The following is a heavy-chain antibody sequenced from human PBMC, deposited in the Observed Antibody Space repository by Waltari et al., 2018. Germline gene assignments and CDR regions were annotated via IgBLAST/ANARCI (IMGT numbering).Heavy chain of an antibody. V-gene: IGHV3-30*16. CDR2: ISYDGSNK. D-gene: IGHD3-9*01. CDR3: ARPDYDILGFDP. Sequence: QVQLLQSGAEVKKPGSSVKVSCKASGGSFRNYAISWVRQAPGQGLEWVAVISYDGSNKYYADSVKGRFTISRDNSKNTLYLQMNSLRAEDTAVYYCARPDYDILGFDPWGQGTLVTVSS. CDR1: GGSFRNYA. J-gene: IGHJ5*02.